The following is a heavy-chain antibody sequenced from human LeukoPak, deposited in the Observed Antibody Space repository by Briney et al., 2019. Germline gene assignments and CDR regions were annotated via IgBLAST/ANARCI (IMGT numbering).Heavy chain of an antibody. CDR2: IFSDGDT. Sequence: GGSLRLSCTASEFTVSRNYMLWVRQAPGKGLEWVSLIFSDGDTHYADSVKGRFTISRDTTKNTVSLQMNSLRVEDAAMYYCTRDKMNYWGQGTLVTVSS. V-gene: IGHV3-53*01. J-gene: IGHJ4*02. CDR3: TRDKMNY. CDR1: EFTVSRNY. D-gene: IGHD5-24*01.